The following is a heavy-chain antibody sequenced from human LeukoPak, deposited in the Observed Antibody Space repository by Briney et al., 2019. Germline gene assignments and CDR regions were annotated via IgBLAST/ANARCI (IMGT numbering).Heavy chain of an antibody. D-gene: IGHD1-14*01. Sequence: SETLSLTCTVSGGSISSGSYYWSWIRQPAGKGLEWIGRIYTSGSTNYNPSLKSRVTISVDTSKNQFSLKLSSVTAAVTAVYYCARVAITYWFDPWGQGTLVTVSS. CDR3: ARVAITYWFDP. V-gene: IGHV4-61*02. J-gene: IGHJ5*02. CDR1: GGSISSGSYY. CDR2: IYTSGST.